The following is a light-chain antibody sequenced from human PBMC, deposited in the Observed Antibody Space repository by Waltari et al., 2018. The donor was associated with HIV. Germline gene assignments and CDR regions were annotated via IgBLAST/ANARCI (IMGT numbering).Light chain of an antibody. V-gene: IGLV2-8*01. Sequence: QSALTQPPSASGSPGQSVTISCTGSSSDVGGYNYVSWYQQYPGKAPKLMISEVTKRPSGVPDRFSGSKSGNTASLTVSGLRAEDEAEYYCSSYAGNNILVVGGGTKLTVL. CDR3: SSYAGNNILV. J-gene: IGLJ2*01. CDR1: SSDVGGYNY. CDR2: EVT.